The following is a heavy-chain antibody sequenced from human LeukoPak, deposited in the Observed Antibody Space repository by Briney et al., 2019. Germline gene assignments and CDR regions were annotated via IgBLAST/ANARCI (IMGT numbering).Heavy chain of an antibody. CDR2: ISSSGSTI. J-gene: IGHJ4*02. CDR1: GFTFSSYS. CDR3: AREGYYYDSSGDIGNYFDY. Sequence: GGSLRLSCAASGFTFSSYSMNWVRQAPGKGLEWVSYISSSGSTIYYADSVKGRFTISRDNAKNSLYLQMNSLRAEDTAVYYCAREGYYYDSSGDIGNYFDYWGQGTLVTVSS. V-gene: IGHV3-48*04. D-gene: IGHD3-22*01.